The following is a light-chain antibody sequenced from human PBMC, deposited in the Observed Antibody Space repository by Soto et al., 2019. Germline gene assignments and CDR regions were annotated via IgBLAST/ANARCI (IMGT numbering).Light chain of an antibody. V-gene: IGKV3-15*01. Sequence: EIVMTQSPATLSVSPGERATLSCRASQSVSGSLAWYQQKPGQAPRLLIYGASTRATGIPARFSGSGSGTEFTLTISSLQSEDFAVYYCQQYNDWPPWTFGQGTKVE. CDR1: QSVSGS. CDR2: GAS. CDR3: QQYNDWPPWT. J-gene: IGKJ1*01.